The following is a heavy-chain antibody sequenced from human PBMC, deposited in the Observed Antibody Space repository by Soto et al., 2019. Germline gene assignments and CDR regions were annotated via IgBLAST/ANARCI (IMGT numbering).Heavy chain of an antibody. V-gene: IGHV2-5*02. CDR1: GFSLTTSGVG. Sequence: QITLKESGPTVVKPTETLTLTCTFSGFSLTTSGVGVGWVRQSPGKAPEWLALIYWDDDKRYSTSLNSRLIITKDTSKNQVVLTMANLDPAETATYYCAHRVLRTVFGLVTTTAIYFDFWGPGTPVVVSS. D-gene: IGHD3-3*01. J-gene: IGHJ4*02. CDR2: IYWDDDK. CDR3: AHRVLRTVFGLVTTTAIYFDF.